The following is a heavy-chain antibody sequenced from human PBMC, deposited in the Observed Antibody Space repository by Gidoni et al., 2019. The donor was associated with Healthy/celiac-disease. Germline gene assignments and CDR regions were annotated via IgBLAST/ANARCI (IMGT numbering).Heavy chain of an antibody. CDR1: GFTFSRYT. CDR3: AREGYYYDSSGYYYDAFDI. D-gene: IGHD3-22*01. CDR2: ISSSSSTI. Sequence: EVQLVESGGGLVQPGGSLSLSCAASGFTFSRYTMNWVRQAPGKGLEWVSYISSSSSTIYYADSVKGRFTISRDNAKNSLYLQMNSLRAEDTAVYYCAREGYYYDSSGYYYDAFDIWGQGTMVTVSS. V-gene: IGHV3-48*01. J-gene: IGHJ3*02.